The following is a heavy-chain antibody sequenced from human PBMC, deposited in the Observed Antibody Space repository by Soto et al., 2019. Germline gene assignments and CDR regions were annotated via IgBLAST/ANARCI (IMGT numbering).Heavy chain of an antibody. J-gene: IGHJ6*02. CDR1: GYTFTGYY. CDR2: INPNSGGT. Sequence: ASVKVSCKASGYTFTGYYMHWVRQAPGQGLEWMGWINPNSGGTNYAQKFQGWVTITRDTSISTAYMELSRLRSDDTAVYYCARSVDIVATTYYYGMDVWGQGTTVTVSS. V-gene: IGHV1-2*04. CDR3: ARSVDIVATTYYYGMDV. D-gene: IGHD5-12*01.